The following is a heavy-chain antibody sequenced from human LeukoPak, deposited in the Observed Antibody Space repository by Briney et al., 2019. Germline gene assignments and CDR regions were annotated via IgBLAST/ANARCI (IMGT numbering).Heavy chain of an antibody. CDR3: AKSIGSYYHYFDY. V-gene: IGHV3-23*01. D-gene: IGHD1-26*01. Sequence: PGGSLRLSCAASVTFSNAWMNWVRQAPGKGLEWVSAISGSGDSTYYADSVKGRFIISRDSSKNSLYLQMNSLRAEDTALYYCAKSIGSYYHYFDYWGQGTLVTVSS. J-gene: IGHJ4*02. CDR1: VTFSNAW. CDR2: ISGSGDST.